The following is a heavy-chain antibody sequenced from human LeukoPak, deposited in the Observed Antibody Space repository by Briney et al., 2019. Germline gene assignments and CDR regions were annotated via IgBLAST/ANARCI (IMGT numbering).Heavy chain of an antibody. CDR3: ARERTAMVTGFDY. D-gene: IGHD5-18*01. CDR2: IYSGGST. J-gene: IGHJ4*02. Sequence: PGGSLRLSCAASGLTVSSNYMSWVRQAPGKGLEWVSVIYSGGSTYYADSVKGRFTISRDNSKNTLYLQMNSLRAEDTAVYYCARERTAMVTGFDYWGQGTLVTVSS. V-gene: IGHV3-66*01. CDR1: GLTVSSNY.